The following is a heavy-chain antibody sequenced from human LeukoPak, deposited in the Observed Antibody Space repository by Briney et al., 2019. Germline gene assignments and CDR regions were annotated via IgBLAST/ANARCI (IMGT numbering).Heavy chain of an antibody. V-gene: IGHV3-23*01. D-gene: IGHD6-13*01. CDR2: INANSGTT. Sequence: GGSLRLSCAASGFAFSFYAMSWLRQPPGKGLEWVSTINANSGTTSYAASVRGRFTISRDNAKNSLYLQMNSLRAEDTAVYYCARVFAAAALDYWGQGTLVTVSS. CDR1: GFAFSFYA. CDR3: ARVFAAAALDY. J-gene: IGHJ4*02.